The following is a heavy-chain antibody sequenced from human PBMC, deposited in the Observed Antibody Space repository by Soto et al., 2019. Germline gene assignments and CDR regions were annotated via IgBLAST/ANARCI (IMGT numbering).Heavy chain of an antibody. CDR3: VTVNLVGAAYYFGY. CDR2: VYYSGTT. V-gene: IGHV4-30-4*01. Sequence: SETLSLTCTVSGGSIRNGDYYWGWIRQPPGKGLEWIGYVYYSGTTYSHPSLNSRVSISVDTSENQFSLRLTSVTATDTAVYYCVTVNLVGAAYYFGYWGPGTLVTVSS. J-gene: IGHJ4*02. CDR1: GGSIRNGDYY. D-gene: IGHD1-26*01.